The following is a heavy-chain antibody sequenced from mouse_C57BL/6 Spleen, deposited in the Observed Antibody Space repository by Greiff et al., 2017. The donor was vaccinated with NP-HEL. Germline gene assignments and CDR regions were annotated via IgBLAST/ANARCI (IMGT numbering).Heavy chain of an antibody. Sequence: VQLQQSGTVLARPGASVKMSCKTSGYTFTSYWMHWVKQRPGQGLEWIGAIYPGNSDTSYNQKFKGKAKLTAVTSASTAYMELSSLTNEDSAVYYCSHSLAYWGQGTLVTVSA. CDR1: GYTFTSYW. J-gene: IGHJ3*01. CDR2: IYPGNSDT. CDR3: SHSLAY. V-gene: IGHV1-5*01.